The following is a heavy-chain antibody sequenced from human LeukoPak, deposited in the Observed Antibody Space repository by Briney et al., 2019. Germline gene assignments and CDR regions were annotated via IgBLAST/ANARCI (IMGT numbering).Heavy chain of an antibody. J-gene: IGHJ4*02. V-gene: IGHV3-53*01. CDR2: ISINTDT. Sequence: GGSLTLSCAAPGIAVTGNYMGWVRQPPGKGLEWVSFISINTDTFYADSVRGRFTISRDSSKNTLFLQMNSLRDEDSAVYYCAIAQSWDELFDSWGQGTLVTVSS. CDR3: AIAQSWDELFDS. CDR1: GIAVTGNY. D-gene: IGHD1-1*01.